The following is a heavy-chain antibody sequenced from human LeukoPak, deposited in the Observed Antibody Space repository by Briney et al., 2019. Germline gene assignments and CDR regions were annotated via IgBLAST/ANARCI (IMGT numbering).Heavy chain of an antibody. CDR2: ISSSGNKI. CDR3: ARGQRPQYTSTWDNWFDP. Sequence: LPGGSLRLSCAASGFPFSSYEMNWVRQAPGKRLQWVSYISSSGNKIYYAASVKGRFTISRDNAKNSLYLQIDSLRAEDTAVYYCARGQRPQYTSTWDNWFDPWGQGTQVTVSS. V-gene: IGHV3-48*03. D-gene: IGHD2-2*01. CDR1: GFPFSSYE. J-gene: IGHJ5*02.